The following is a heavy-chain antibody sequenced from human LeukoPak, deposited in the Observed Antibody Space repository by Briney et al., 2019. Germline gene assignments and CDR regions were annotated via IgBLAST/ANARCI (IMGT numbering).Heavy chain of an antibody. D-gene: IGHD3-22*01. CDR2: IKSKTDGGTT. J-gene: IGHJ4*02. CDR1: GFTFSNAW. CDR3: TTDYYYYDSSGYKGGDY. V-gene: IGHV3-15*07. Sequence: PGGSLRLSCEASGFTFSNAWMNWVRQAPGKGLEWVGRIKSKTDGGTTDYAAPVKGRFTISRDDSKNTLYLQMNSLKTEDTAVYYCTTDYYYYDSSGYKGGDYWGQGTLVTVSS.